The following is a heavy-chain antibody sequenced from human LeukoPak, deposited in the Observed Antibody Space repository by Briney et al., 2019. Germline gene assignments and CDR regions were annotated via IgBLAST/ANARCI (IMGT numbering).Heavy chain of an antibody. D-gene: IGHD6-19*01. CDR1: GFTFSDYY. Sequence: PGGSLRLSCAASGFTFSDYYMSLIRQAPGKGLEWVSYISSSGSTIYYADSVKGRFTISRDNAKNSLYLQMNSLRAEDTAVYYCARERQQWLAGGDAFDIWGQGTMVTVSS. CDR3: ARERQQWLAGGDAFDI. CDR2: ISSSGSTI. J-gene: IGHJ3*02. V-gene: IGHV3-11*01.